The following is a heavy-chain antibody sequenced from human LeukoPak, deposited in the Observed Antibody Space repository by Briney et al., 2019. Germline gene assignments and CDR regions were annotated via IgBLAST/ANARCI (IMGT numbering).Heavy chain of an antibody. CDR2: IYPGDSDT. CDR3: ARQGTGKVDY. D-gene: IGHD1-1*01. CDR1: GYTFSTYW. Sequence: GESLKISCKGPGYTFSTYWIGWVRQMPGKGLEWMGIIYPGDSDTRYRASFQGHVTISADKSNSTAYLQWSSLEASDTAIYYCARQGTGKVDYWGQGTLVTVSS. J-gene: IGHJ4*02. V-gene: IGHV5-51*01.